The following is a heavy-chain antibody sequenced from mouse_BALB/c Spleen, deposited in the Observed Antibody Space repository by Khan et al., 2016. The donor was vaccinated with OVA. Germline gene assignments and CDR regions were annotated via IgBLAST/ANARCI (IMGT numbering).Heavy chain of an antibody. CDR3: ARVYGGDFDY. CDR2: ISYSGNT. J-gene: IGHJ2*01. Sequence: DVQLQESGPGLVKPSQSLSLTCTVTGYSITSDYAWNWIRQFPGNKLEWMGFISYSGNTNYNPSLKSRISITRDTTKNQFFLQLNSVTIGDTATYYCARVYGGDFDYWGQGTTLTVSS. D-gene: IGHD1-1*01. CDR1: GYSITSDYA. V-gene: IGHV3-2*02.